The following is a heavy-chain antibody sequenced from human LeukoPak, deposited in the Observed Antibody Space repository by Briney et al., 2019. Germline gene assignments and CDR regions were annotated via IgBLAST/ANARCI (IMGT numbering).Heavy chain of an antibody. CDR2: IIPIFGTA. Sequence: GASVKVSCKASGGTFSSYANSWVRQAPGQGLEWMGGIIPIFGTANYAQKFQGRVTITTDESTSTAYMELSSLRSEDTAVYYCASRGGNYVDYYYMDVWGKGTTVTVSS. D-gene: IGHD1-26*01. V-gene: IGHV1-69*05. CDR1: GGTFSSYA. J-gene: IGHJ6*03. CDR3: ASRGGNYVDYYYMDV.